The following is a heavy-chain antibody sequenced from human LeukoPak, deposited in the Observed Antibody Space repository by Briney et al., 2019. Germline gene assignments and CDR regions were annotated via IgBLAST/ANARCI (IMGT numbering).Heavy chain of an antibody. J-gene: IGHJ4*02. Sequence: PSDTLSLTCTVSGGSISSYYWSWIRQPPGKGLEWIGFVYYSGITSYNPSLKSRVTISVDTSKNHFSLKLTSVTAADTAVYYCVRRYNSGPYYFDYWGQGTLATVSS. D-gene: IGHD5-18*01. CDR3: VRRYNSGPYYFDY. CDR2: VYYSGIT. CDR1: GGSISSYY. V-gene: IGHV4-59*07.